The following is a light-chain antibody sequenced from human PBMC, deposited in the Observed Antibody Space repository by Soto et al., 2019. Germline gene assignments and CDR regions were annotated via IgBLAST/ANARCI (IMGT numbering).Light chain of an antibody. CDR1: QSVSSSY. CDR2: GAS. J-gene: IGKJ4*01. CDR3: QQSYSLPLT. Sequence: EIVLTQSPGTLSLSPGERATLSCRASQSVSSSYLAWYQQKPGQAPRLLIYGASSRATGIPDRFSGSGSGTDFTLTISRLEPEDFATYYCQQSYSLPLTLGGGTKVEIK. V-gene: IGKV3-20*01.